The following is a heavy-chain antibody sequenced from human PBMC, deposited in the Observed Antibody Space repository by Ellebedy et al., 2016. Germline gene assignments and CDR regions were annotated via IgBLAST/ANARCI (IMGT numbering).Heavy chain of an antibody. Sequence: SETLSLXXAVYGGSFSGYYWSWIRQPPGKGLEWIGEINHSGSTNYNPSLKSRVTISVDTSKNQFSLKLSSVTAADTAVYYCARKAGSFIVDYFDYWGQGTLVTVSS. CDR3: ARKAGSFIVDYFDY. V-gene: IGHV4-34*01. CDR1: GGSFSGYY. CDR2: INHSGST. D-gene: IGHD2-21*01. J-gene: IGHJ4*02.